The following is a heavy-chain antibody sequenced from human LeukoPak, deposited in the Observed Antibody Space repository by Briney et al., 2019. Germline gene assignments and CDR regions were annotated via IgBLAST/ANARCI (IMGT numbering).Heavy chain of an antibody. CDR2: INPLGSDT. CDR1: GFTLSSLW. V-gene: IGHV3-7*03. J-gene: IGHJ4*02. CDR3: AGEPRQLAY. D-gene: IGHD6-6*01. Sequence: GGSLRLSCAASGFTLSSLWMNWVRQAPGKGLKWVSSINPLGSDTRYAESVRGRFTISRDNARNSLFLQMNSLTVEDTATYYCAGEPRQLAYWGQGTLVTVSS.